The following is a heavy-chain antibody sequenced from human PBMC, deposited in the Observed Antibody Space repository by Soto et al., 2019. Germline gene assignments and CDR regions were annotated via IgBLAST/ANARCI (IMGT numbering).Heavy chain of an antibody. J-gene: IGHJ4*02. Sequence: EVQLLESGGGLVQPGGSLRLSCAASGFTFSSYAMSWVRQAPGKGLEWVSTISGSGGTTYYADSVKGRFTISRDNSKNTLYLQMNSLRAEVTAVYYCARDRGAVAGTSLDYWGQGTLVTVSS. CDR2: ISGSGGTT. CDR1: GFTFSSYA. CDR3: ARDRGAVAGTSLDY. D-gene: IGHD6-19*01. V-gene: IGHV3-23*01.